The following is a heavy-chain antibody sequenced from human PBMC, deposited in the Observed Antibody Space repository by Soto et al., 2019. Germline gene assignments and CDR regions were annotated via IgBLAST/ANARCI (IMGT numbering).Heavy chain of an antibody. CDR1: GFTFSNYA. J-gene: IGHJ5*02. D-gene: IGHD3-10*01. V-gene: IGHV3-23*01. CDR3: AKRSSGNWFDP. CDR2: ISGSGDDA. Sequence: GGSLRLSCGASGFTFSNYAMSWVRQAPGKGLEWVSSISGSGDDAYYVDSVKGRFTTSRDNSKNTVYVQMNSLRAEDTAVYYCAKRSSGNWFDPWGQGTLVTVSS.